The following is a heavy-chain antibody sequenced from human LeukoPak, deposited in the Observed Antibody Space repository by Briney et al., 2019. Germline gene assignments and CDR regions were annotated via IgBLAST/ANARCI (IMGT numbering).Heavy chain of an antibody. D-gene: IGHD6-13*01. J-gene: IGHJ4*01. CDR2: IKYDGGEK. Sequence: GGSLRLSCSVSGFTFSSYWMNWVRQAPGKGLEWVASIKYDGGEKSYVDSVRDRFAISRDNTKNSLYLQMISLRGEDTAVYYCARDGTAAGLYFDLWGRGTLVTVSS. V-gene: IGHV3-7*01. CDR3: ARDGTAAGLYFDL. CDR1: GFTFSSYW.